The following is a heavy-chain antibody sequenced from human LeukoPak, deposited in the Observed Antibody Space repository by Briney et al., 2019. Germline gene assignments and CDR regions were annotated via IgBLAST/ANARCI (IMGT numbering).Heavy chain of an antibody. D-gene: IGHD5-24*01. CDR3: ARRRDGYNEDAFDI. Sequence: GGSLEISCQGPGYIFTSYWIGRVRPMPGKGLEWMGIIYSGDSDNRYSPSFQGQVHISADKSIRTAYLQWSSLEAADTAMYYCARRRDGYNEDAFDIWGQGTMVTVSS. CDR1: GYIFTSYW. CDR2: IYSGDSDN. V-gene: IGHV5-51*01. J-gene: IGHJ3*02.